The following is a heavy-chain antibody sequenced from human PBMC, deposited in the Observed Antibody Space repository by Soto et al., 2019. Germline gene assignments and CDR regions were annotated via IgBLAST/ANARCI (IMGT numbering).Heavy chain of an antibody. CDR2: IYYSGST. V-gene: IGHV4-59*01. CDR1: GGSISSYY. CDR3: ARRYGASFGY. D-gene: IGHD4-17*01. Sequence: SETLSRTCTVSGGSISSYYWSWIRQPPGKGLEWIGYIYYSGSTNYNPSLKSRVTISVDTSKNQFSLKLSSVTAADTAVYYCARRYGASFGYWGQGTLVTVSS. J-gene: IGHJ4*02.